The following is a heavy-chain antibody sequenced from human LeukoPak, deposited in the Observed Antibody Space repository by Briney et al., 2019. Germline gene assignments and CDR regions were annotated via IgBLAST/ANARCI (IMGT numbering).Heavy chain of an antibody. J-gene: IGHJ4*02. CDR1: GFTFSSYA. V-gene: IGHV3-23*01. CDR3: AKRRGDSGYSFYFDY. Sequence: GGSLRLSCAASGFTFSSYAMSWVRQAPGKGLEWVSAINGSGGSTYYADSVKGRFTISRDNSKNTLYLQMNSLRAEDTAVYYCAKRRGDSGYSFYFDYWGQGTLVTVSS. D-gene: IGHD3-22*01. CDR2: INGSGGST.